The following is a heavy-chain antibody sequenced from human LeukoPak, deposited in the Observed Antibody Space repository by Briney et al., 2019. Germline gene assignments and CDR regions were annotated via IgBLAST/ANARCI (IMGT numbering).Heavy chain of an antibody. Sequence: GASVKVSCKASGGTFSSYAISWVRQAPGQGLEWMGRIIPILGIANYAQKFQGRVTITADNSTSTAYMELSSLRSEDTAVYYCARVQRPLAAAGYGLFDYWGQGTLVTVSS. V-gene: IGHV1-69*04. CDR2: IIPILGIA. D-gene: IGHD6-13*01. CDR1: GGTFSSYA. CDR3: ARVQRPLAAAGYGLFDY. J-gene: IGHJ4*02.